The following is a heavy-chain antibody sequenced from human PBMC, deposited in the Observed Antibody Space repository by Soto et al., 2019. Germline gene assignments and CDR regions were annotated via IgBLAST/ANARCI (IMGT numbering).Heavy chain of an antibody. CDR2: INPSGGTT. CDR1: GYTFTRYN. D-gene: IGHD2-15*01. J-gene: IGHJ4*02. Sequence: SVKVSCKASGYTFTRYNVHWVRQAPVQGLEWMAIINPSGGTTYYVQKFEGRVTLTTDTSTSTVYMELSSLRSDDTAVYYCARVRGGGSEYFFDYWGQGTLVTVSS. V-gene: IGHV1-46*01. CDR3: ARVRGGGSEYFFDY.